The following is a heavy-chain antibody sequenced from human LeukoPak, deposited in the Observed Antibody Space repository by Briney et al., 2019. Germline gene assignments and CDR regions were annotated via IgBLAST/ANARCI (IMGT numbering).Heavy chain of an antibody. CDR1: DYSISSGYY. D-gene: IGHD6-13*01. CDR3: ARNKVIAAAGTFWFDP. Sequence: SETLSLTCSVSDYSISSGYYWGWIRQPPGKGLEWIGSFYHSGSTYYNPSLKSRVTISVDTSKNQFSLKLSSVTAADTAVYYCARNKVIAAAGTFWFDPWGQGTLVTVSS. CDR2: FYHSGST. J-gene: IGHJ5*02. V-gene: IGHV4-38-2*02.